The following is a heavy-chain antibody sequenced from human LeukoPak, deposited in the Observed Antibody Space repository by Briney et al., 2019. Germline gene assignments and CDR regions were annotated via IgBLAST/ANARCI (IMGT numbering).Heavy chain of an antibody. D-gene: IGHD5-24*01. V-gene: IGHV4-30-2*01. CDR1: GGSISSGGYS. CDR3: ARRGDGYNYDAFDI. Sequence: SQTLSLTCAVSGGSISSGGYSWSWIRQPPGKGLEWIGYIYHSGSTYYNPSLKSRVTISVDRSKNLFSLKLSSVTAADTAVYYCARRGDGYNYDAFDIWGQGTMVTVSS. J-gene: IGHJ3*02. CDR2: IYHSGST.